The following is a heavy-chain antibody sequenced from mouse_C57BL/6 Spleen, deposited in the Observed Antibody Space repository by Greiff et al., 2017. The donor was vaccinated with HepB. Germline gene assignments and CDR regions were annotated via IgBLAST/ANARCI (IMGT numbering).Heavy chain of an antibody. Sequence: QVQLQQPGAELVRPGTSVKLSCKASGYTFTSYWMHWVKQRPGQGLEWIGVIDPSDSYTNYNQKFKGKATLTVDTSSSTAYMQLSSLTSEDSAVYYCARDYDYDEVDAMDYWGQGTSVTVSS. V-gene: IGHV1-59*01. CDR1: GYTFTSYW. J-gene: IGHJ4*01. CDR2: IDPSDSYT. CDR3: ARDYDYDEVDAMDY. D-gene: IGHD2-4*01.